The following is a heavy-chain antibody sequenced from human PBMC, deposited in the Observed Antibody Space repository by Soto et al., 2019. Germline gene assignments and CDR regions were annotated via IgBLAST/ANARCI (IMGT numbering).Heavy chain of an antibody. Sequence: PXESLKTSFKGYAYSCSNYWINWVRQVPGKGLDWMGRIDPSDSYANYSPSFQGHVTISADKSISTVYMQWSSLKASDTAMYYCARASDLLGFYYGLDVWGQGTKVTVSS. CDR3: ARASDLLGFYYGLDV. V-gene: IGHV5-10-1*01. D-gene: IGHD3-16*01. J-gene: IGHJ6*02. CDR2: IDPSDSYA. CDR1: AYSCSNYW.